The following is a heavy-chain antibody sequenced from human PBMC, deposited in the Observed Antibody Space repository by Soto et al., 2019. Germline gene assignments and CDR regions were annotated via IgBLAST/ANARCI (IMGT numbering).Heavy chain of an antibody. Sequence: QVQLVESGGGVVQPGRSLRLSCAASGFTFSSYGMHWVRQAPGKGLEWVAVISYDGSNKYYADSVKGRFTISRDNSKNPLYLQMNSLRAEDTDVYYCAKRGYDVSYGPFDYWGQGTLVTVSS. CDR1: GFTFSSYG. J-gene: IGHJ4*02. CDR2: ISYDGSNK. D-gene: IGHD5-18*01. V-gene: IGHV3-30*18. CDR3: AKRGYDVSYGPFDY.